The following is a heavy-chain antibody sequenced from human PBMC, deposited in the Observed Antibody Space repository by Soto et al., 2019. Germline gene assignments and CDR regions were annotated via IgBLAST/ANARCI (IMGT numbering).Heavy chain of an antibody. CDR2: IIPVFSTA. Sequence: ASVKVSCKVSGGTFSSYFINWVRQAPGQGLEWVGGIIPVFSTASYAEKFQGRATITADESTSTAYMELSRLRSDDTAVYYCARETPSAAAAYYYYGLDVWGQGTTVTVSS. CDR3: ARETPSAAAAYYYYGLDV. J-gene: IGHJ6*02. CDR1: GGTFSSYF. V-gene: IGHV1-69*13. D-gene: IGHD6-13*01.